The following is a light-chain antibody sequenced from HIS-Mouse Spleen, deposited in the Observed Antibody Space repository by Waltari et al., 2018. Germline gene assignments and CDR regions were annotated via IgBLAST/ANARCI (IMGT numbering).Light chain of an antibody. V-gene: IGLV1-40*01. CDR2: GNR. Sequence: QSVLTQPPSVSGAPGQRVTISCTGSSSNIGAGYDVHWYQQLPGTAPKLLIYGNRSRPSGVPDRLSGSKSGTSASLAITGLQAEDEADYYCQSYDSSLSGSDVFGTGTKVTVL. CDR3: QSYDSSLSGSDV. J-gene: IGLJ1*01. CDR1: SSNIGAGYD.